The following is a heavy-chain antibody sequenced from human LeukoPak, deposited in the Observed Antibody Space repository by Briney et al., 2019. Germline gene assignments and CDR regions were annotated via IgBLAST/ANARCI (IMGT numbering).Heavy chain of an antibody. Sequence: PGRSLRLSCAASGFGFEDYVMHWVRQVPGKGLEWVALIGGDSASTYYADSLKGRFTISRDNSYNSLYLQMDRLRIEDTALYYCVKDLIVGDYYSSDNYYLPDAFDIWGQGTMVTVSS. CDR3: VKDLIVGDYYSSDNYYLPDAFDI. J-gene: IGHJ3*02. CDR1: GFGFEDYV. D-gene: IGHD3-10*01. V-gene: IGHV3-43*02. CDR2: IGGDSAST.